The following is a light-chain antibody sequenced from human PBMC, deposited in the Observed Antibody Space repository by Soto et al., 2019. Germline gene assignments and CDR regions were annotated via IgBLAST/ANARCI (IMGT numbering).Light chain of an antibody. CDR1: QRLLHSNGNNF. CDR3: IHALGTPAD. CDR2: LGF. Sequence: PSLTVTPGEPASISCRSSQRLLHSNGNNFLDWYLQKPGQSPQLLIYLGFNRASGVPDRVSGSGAGTDFTLKISRVVADNVGDYCFIHALGTPADFGLGT. J-gene: IGKJ2*01. V-gene: IGKV2-28*01.